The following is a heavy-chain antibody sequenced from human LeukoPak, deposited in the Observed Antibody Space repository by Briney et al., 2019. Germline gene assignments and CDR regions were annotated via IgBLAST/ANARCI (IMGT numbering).Heavy chain of an antibody. Sequence: GGSLRLSCAASGLRFSGHYMSWIRQAPGKGLEWISYISSTITTMYYADSVKGRFTISRDNAKNSLYLQMSSLRAEDTAVYYCARGDCSATSCYYFDNWGQGTLVTVSS. CDR3: ARGDCSATSCYYFDN. D-gene: IGHD2-15*01. V-gene: IGHV3-11*04. J-gene: IGHJ4*02. CDR1: GLRFSGHY. CDR2: ISSTITTM.